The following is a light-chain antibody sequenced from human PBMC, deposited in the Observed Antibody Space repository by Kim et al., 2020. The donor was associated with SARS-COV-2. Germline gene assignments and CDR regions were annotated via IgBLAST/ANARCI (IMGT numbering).Light chain of an antibody. CDR2: EVT. Sequence: QSALTQPPSASGSPGQSVAISCTGTSADIGGYDFVSWYQQHPGKAPKLLIYEVTKRPSGVPDRSSGSKSGNTASLTVTGLQAGDEAEYYCCSYVDSKRLLFGGGTQLTVL. CDR3: CSYVDSKRLL. V-gene: IGLV2-8*01. CDR1: SADIGGYDF. J-gene: IGLJ3*02.